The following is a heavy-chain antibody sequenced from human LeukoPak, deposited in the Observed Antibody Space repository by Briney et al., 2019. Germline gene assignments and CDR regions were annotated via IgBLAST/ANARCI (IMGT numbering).Heavy chain of an antibody. Sequence: PGGSLRLSCAASGFTFSRYAMHWVRQAPGKGLEWVAVTSPDGNEKYYADSVKGRFTISRDNSKNTVFLQMNSLGTEDTAVYSCFTGSAYYYDSWGQGTLVTVSS. CDR1: GFTFSRYA. CDR2: TSPDGNEK. D-gene: IGHD3-22*01. V-gene: IGHV3-30*01. J-gene: IGHJ5*01. CDR3: FTGSAYYYDS.